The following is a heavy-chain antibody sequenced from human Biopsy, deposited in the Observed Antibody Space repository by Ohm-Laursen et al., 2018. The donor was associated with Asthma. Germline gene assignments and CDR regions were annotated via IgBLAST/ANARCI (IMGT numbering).Heavy chain of an antibody. CDR3: VKDIRLQLWGFDS. CDR2: VSWNSGSI. D-gene: IGHD6-13*01. Sequence: SLRLSCAASGFVFRGHAMHWVRQAPGKGLEWVSGVSWNSGSIDYADSVKGRFTISRDNAKNSLYLQMNSLRGADTALYCRVKDIRLQLWGFDSWGQGTLVTVSS. CDR1: GFVFRGHA. J-gene: IGHJ4*02. V-gene: IGHV3-9*01.